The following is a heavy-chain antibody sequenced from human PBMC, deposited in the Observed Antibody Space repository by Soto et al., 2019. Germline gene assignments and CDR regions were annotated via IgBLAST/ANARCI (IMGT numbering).Heavy chain of an antibody. Sequence: GASVKVSCKASGYTFTGYYMHWVRQAPGQGLEWMGWINPNSGGTNYAQKFQGWVTMTRDTSISTAYMELSRLRSDDTAVYYCARDYEDEFDYGDYDAFRGWFDPWGQGTLVTVSS. CDR3: ARDYEDEFDYGDYDAFRGWFDP. V-gene: IGHV1-2*04. D-gene: IGHD4-17*01. CDR2: INPNSGGT. CDR1: GYTFTGYY. J-gene: IGHJ5*02.